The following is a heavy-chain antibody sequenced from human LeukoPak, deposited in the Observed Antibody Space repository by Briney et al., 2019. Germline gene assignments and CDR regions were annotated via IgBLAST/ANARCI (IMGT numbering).Heavy chain of an antibody. Sequence: SETLSLTCAVYGGSFSGYYWSWIRQPPGKGLEWIGYIYYSGSTNYNPSLKSRVTISVDTSKNQFSLKLSSVTAADTAVYYCARAAGAAAGPTPFDYWGQGTLVTVSS. J-gene: IGHJ4*02. CDR1: GGSFSGYY. V-gene: IGHV4-59*01. CDR3: ARAAGAAAGPTPFDY. D-gene: IGHD6-13*01. CDR2: IYYSGST.